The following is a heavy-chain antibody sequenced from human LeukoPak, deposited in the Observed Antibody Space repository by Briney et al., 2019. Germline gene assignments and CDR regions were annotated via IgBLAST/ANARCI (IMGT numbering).Heavy chain of an antibody. J-gene: IGHJ4*02. V-gene: IGHV4-4*02. CDR2: IYHSGST. CDR1: GDSISSSHW. Sequence: SETLSLTCAVSGDSISSSHWWSWVRQPPGKGLEWIGEIYHSGSTNYNPSLKSRVTISVDKSKNQFSLKLSSVTAADTAVYYCARAYGSSSWYSTQEFDYWGQGTLVTVSS. D-gene: IGHD6-13*01. CDR3: ARAYGSSSWYSTQEFDY.